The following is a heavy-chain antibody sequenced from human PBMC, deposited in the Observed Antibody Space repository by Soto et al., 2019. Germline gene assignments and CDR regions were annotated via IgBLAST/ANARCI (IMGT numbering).Heavy chain of an antibody. Sequence: ASVKVSCKASGYTFTSYGISWVRQAPGQGLEWMGWISAYNGNTNYAQKLQGRVTMTTDTSTSTAYMELRSLRSDDTAVYYCGRDLPMPPYSGYDYGFDYWGQGTLVTVSS. V-gene: IGHV1-18*01. CDR1: GYTFTSYG. CDR3: GRDLPMPPYSGYDYGFDY. CDR2: ISAYNGNT. J-gene: IGHJ4*02. D-gene: IGHD5-12*01.